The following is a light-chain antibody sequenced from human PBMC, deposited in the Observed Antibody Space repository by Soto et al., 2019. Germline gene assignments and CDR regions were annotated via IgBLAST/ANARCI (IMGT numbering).Light chain of an antibody. CDR3: TSWTTSTTMI. J-gene: IGLJ2*01. V-gene: IGLV2-14*03. CDR1: SSDIGAYNF. Sequence: QSALTQPASVSGSPGQSITISCTGTSSDIGAYNFVSLYQQHPGKAPKLMLYDVNIRPSGVSNRFSGSKSGNTASLTISGLQAEDEADYYCTSWTTSTTMIFGGGTKLTV. CDR2: DVN.